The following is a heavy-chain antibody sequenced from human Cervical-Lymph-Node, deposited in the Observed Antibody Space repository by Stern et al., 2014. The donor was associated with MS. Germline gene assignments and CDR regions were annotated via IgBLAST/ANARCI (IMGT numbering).Heavy chain of an antibody. CDR1: RFTFRSYG. Sequence: EQLVESGGGVVQPGTSLRLSCTGSRFTFRSYGIHWVRQAPGKGLEWVSVTSYDGGNRQYADSVKGRFTISRDNSKNTVYLHLNSLRPEDTGVYHCAKDRRGGYNYLYGMDVWGQGTTVTVS. V-gene: IGHV3-30*18. J-gene: IGHJ6*02. D-gene: IGHD5-18*01. CDR3: AKDRRGGYNYLYGMDV. CDR2: TSYDGGNR.